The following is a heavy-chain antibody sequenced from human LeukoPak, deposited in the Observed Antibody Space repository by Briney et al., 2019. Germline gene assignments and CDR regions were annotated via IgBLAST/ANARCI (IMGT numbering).Heavy chain of an antibody. CDR1: A. J-gene: IGHJ4*02. CDR3: ASHHYYDSSGYLHYFDY. Sequence: AISWVRQAPGQGLEWMGGIIPIFGTANYAQKFQGRVTITTDESTSTDYMELSSLRSEDTAVYYCASHHYYDSSGYLHYFDYWGQGTLVTVSS. V-gene: IGHV1-69*05. CDR2: IIPIFGTA. D-gene: IGHD3-22*01.